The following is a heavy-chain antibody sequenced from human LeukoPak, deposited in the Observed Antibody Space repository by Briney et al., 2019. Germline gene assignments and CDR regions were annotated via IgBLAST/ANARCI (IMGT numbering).Heavy chain of an antibody. V-gene: IGHV3-23*01. CDR2: ISGSGGST. J-gene: IGHJ6*03. D-gene: IGHD3-3*01. CDR1: GFTFSSYA. Sequence: GGSLRLSCAASGFTFSSYAMSWVRQAPGKGLEWVSAISGSGGSTYYADSVKGRFTISRDNSKNTLYLQMNSLRAEDTAVYYCASDSITIFGVVIEGYYYMDVWGKGTTVIVSS. CDR3: ASDSITIFGVVIEGYYYMDV.